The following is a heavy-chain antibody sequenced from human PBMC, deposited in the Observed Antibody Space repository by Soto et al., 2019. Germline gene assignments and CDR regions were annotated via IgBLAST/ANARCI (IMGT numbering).Heavy chain of an antibody. CDR1: GGSITRNHHY. Sequence: QLQLQESGPGLVKPSETLSLTCIVSGGSITRNHHYWGWIRQSPGKGLEWIGSILYSGSTNYNPSLKSRVTLSVETSKNQFSLKMSSVTAADTALYYCARLGSSGWYQGSYFDCWGQGTLVTVSS. CDR3: ARLGSSGWYQGSYFDC. CDR2: ILYSGST. D-gene: IGHD6-19*01. V-gene: IGHV4-39*01. J-gene: IGHJ4*02.